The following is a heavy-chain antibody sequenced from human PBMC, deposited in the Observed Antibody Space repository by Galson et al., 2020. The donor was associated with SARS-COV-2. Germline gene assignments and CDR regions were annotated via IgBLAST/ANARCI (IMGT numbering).Heavy chain of an antibody. CDR1: GFTFSSYA. D-gene: IGHD2-2*01. CDR3: ARTSSYGMDV. V-gene: IGHV3-30-3*01. J-gene: IGHJ6*04. Sequence: TGGSLRLSCAASGFTFSSYAMHWVRQAPGKGLEWVAVISYDGSNTYYADSVKGRFTISRDNSKNTLYLQMNSLRAEDTAVYYCARTSSYGMDVWGKGTRVTGYS. CDR2: ISYDGSNT.